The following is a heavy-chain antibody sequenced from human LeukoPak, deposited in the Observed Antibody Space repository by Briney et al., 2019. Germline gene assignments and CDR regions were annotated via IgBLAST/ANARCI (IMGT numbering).Heavy chain of an antibody. CDR2: ISSSGSTI. CDR1: GFTFSAYA. V-gene: IGHV3-48*03. CDR3: ARDMGYDSDY. J-gene: IGHJ4*02. D-gene: IGHD5-12*01. Sequence: GGSLRLSCEASGFTFSAYAMNWVRQAPGKGLEWVSYISSSGSTIYYADSVKGRFTISRDNAKNSLYLQMSSLRAEDTAVYYCARDMGYDSDYWGQGTLVTVSS.